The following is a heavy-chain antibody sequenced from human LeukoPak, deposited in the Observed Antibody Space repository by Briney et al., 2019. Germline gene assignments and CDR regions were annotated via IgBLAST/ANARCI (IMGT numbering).Heavy chain of an antibody. Sequence: SETLSLTCTVSGDSISSGDYYWSWIRQPAGKGLEWIGRISSSGSTNYNPSLKSRVTISVDTSKNQFSLKLSSVTAADTAVYYCASSSGYPSDYWGQGTLVTVSS. CDR1: GDSISSGDYY. D-gene: IGHD3-22*01. CDR2: ISSSGST. CDR3: ASSSGYPSDY. V-gene: IGHV4-61*02. J-gene: IGHJ4*02.